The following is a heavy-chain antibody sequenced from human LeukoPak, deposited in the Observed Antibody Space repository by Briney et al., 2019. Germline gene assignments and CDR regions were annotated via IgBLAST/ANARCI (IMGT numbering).Heavy chain of an antibody. CDR2: INPNSGGT. D-gene: IGHD3-10*01. CDR3: AREAVGYGSGSYRWFDP. Sequence: ASVKVSCKASGYTFTGYYMHWVRQAPGQGLEWMGWINPNSGGTNYAQKFQGRVTMTRDTSISTAYMELSRLRSDDTAVYYCAREAVGYGSGSYRWFDPWGQGTLVTVSS. J-gene: IGHJ5*02. CDR1: GYTFTGYY. V-gene: IGHV1-2*02.